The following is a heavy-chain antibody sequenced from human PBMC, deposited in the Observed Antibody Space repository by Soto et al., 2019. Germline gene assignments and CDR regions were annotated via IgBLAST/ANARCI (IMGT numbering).Heavy chain of an antibody. CDR2: ISPTGTT. J-gene: IGHJ4*02. V-gene: IGHV4-4*02. CDR1: GGAVSSGNW. CDR3: ARSGAFDQDS. Sequence: QVQLEESGPGLVEPSGTLSLTCTVSGGAVSSGNWWSWARQPPGKGLEWIGQISPTGTTNYNPSLKSRVTISADKSKNHLSLRLTSVSAADTAVYSCARSGAFDQDSWGQGTLVTVSS. D-gene: IGHD3-3*02.